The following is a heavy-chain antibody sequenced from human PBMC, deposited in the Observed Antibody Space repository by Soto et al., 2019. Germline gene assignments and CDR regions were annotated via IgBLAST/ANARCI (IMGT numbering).Heavy chain of an antibody. CDR1: GGTFSTYA. J-gene: IGHJ4*02. CDR2: IIPMFDTA. Sequence: QVQLVQSGAEVKKPESSVKVSCKAPGGTFSTYAISWVRQAPGQGLEWMGGIIPMFDTANYAQRFQNRVTITAHESTNTVYMDLTTLSSEDTAVYFCASGIQLWLRRINTGYSGWGQGTLVTVSS. CDR3: ASGIQLWLRRINTGYSG. V-gene: IGHV1-69*12. D-gene: IGHD5-18*01.